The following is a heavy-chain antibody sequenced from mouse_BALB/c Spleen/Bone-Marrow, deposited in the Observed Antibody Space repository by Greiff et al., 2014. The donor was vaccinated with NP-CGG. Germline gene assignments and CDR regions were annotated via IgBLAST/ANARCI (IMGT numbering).Heavy chain of an antibody. V-gene: IGHV14-3*02. D-gene: IGHD2-14*01. J-gene: IGHJ3*01. CDR2: IDPANGNT. CDR3: AYYRYDEGGLAF. CDR1: GFNIKDTY. Sequence: EVQLQQSGAELVKPGASVKLSCTASGFNIKDTYMHWVKQRPEQGLEWIVGIDPANGNTKYDPKFQGKATITADTSSNTAYLQLSSLTSEDTAVYYCAYYRYDEGGLAFWGQGTLVTVSA.